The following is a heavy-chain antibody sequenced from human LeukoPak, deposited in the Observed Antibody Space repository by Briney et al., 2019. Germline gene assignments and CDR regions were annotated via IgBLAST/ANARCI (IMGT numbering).Heavy chain of an antibody. CDR1: GFTFSDYY. CDR2: ISSSGSTI. D-gene: IGHD3-22*01. Sequence: GGSLRLSCAASGFTFSDYYMSWIRQAPGKGLEWVSYISSSGSTIYYADSVKGRSTISRDNAKNSLYLQMNSLRAEDTAVYYCARTYYYDSSGYDYWGQGTLVTVSS. J-gene: IGHJ4*02. V-gene: IGHV3-11*01. CDR3: ARTYYYDSSGYDY.